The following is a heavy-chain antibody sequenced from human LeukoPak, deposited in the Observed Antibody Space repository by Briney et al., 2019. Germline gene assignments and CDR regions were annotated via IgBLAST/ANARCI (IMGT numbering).Heavy chain of an antibody. J-gene: IGHJ4*02. V-gene: IGHV3-74*01. CDR1: GFTFADYW. CDR3: SRSIAD. CDR2: INSDGGSV. D-gene: IGHD6-13*01. Sequence: GGSLRLSCAASGFTFADYWMHWVRQAPGKGLVWVSRINSDGGSVNYADSVKGRFTISRDNGKNTLYLQMSSLRAEDTAVYYCSRSIADWGQGTLVTVSS.